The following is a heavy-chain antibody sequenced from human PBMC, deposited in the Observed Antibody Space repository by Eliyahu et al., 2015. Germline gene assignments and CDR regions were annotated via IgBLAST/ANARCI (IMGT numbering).Heavy chain of an antibody. D-gene: IGHD6-6*01. J-gene: IGHJ4*02. CDR1: GXTFXTDW. V-gene: IGHV3-74*01. CDR3: ARGGSFSSSPWDY. CDR2: ISSDGSTT. Sequence: EVQLVESGGGLVQPGGSLRLSCAXXGXTFXTDWLHWVRQAPGKGLVWVSRISSDGSTTNYADSVKGRFTISRDIAKNTLYLQLNSLRAEDTAVYYCARGGSFSSSPWDYWGQGVLVTVSS.